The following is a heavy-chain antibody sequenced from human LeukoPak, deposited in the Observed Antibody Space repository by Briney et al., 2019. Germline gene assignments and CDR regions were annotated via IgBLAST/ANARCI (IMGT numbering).Heavy chain of an antibody. D-gene: IGHD6-19*01. CDR1: GFTVSSNY. Sequence: GGSLRLSCAASGFTVSSNYMSWVRQAPGKGLEWVSVIYSGGSTYYADSVKGRFTISRDNSKNALYLQMNSLRAEDTAVYYCARGWGYSSGWYQTHYFDYWGQGTLVTVSS. CDR3: ARGWGYSSGWYQTHYFDY. J-gene: IGHJ4*02. V-gene: IGHV3-66*01. CDR2: IYSGGST.